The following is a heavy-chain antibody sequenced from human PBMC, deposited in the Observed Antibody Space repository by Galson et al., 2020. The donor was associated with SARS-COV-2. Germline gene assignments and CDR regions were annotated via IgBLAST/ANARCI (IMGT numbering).Heavy chain of an antibody. Sequence: SETLSLTCAVSGYSISTTHYWGWVRQPPGKGLEWIGSIYPNGRTYYNPSLKSRVTISVDTSKNQFSLRLDSVTAADTALYYCARQGVNMKVVVTVPGWYFDLWGRGTLVTVSS. J-gene: IGHJ2*01. CDR2: IYPNGRT. CDR3: ARQGVNMKVVVTVPGWYFDL. V-gene: IGHV4-38-2*01. D-gene: IGHD3-22*01. CDR1: GYSISTTHY.